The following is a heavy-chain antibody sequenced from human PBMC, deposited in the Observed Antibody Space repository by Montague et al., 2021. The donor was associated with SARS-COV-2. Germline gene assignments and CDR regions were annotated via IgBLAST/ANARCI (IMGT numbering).Heavy chain of an antibody. D-gene: IGHD5-18*01. J-gene: IGHJ4*02. Sequence: LRLSCAASGFTFSSYSMNWVRQAPGKGLEWVSSISSSSSYIXXADSXXXRFTISRDNAKNSLYLQMNSLRAEDTAVYYCARGPRGYSYGYIDYWGQGTLVTVSS. CDR2: ISSSSSYI. CDR3: ARGPRGYSYGYIDY. V-gene: IGHV3-21*01. CDR1: GFTFSSYS.